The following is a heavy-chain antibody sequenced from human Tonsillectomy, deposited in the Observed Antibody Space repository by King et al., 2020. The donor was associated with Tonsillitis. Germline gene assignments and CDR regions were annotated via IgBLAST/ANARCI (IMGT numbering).Heavy chain of an antibody. V-gene: IGHV1-46*01. CDR3: AHLNPYVWGSTENHRDAFDI. CDR1: GYTFTSHY. CDR2: INPSGGST. D-gene: IGHD3-16*01. J-gene: IGHJ3*02. Sequence: LQLVQSGAEVKKPGASVKVSCKASGYTFTSHYMHWVRQAPGQGLEWMGIINPSGGSTSYAQKFQGRVTMTRDTSTSTVYMELSSLRSEDTAVYYCAHLNPYVWGSTENHRDAFDIWGQGTMVTVSS.